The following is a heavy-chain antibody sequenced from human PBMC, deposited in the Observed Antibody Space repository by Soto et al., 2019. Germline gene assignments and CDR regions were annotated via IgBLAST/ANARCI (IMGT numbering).Heavy chain of an antibody. CDR1: GGSVSSESHY. CDR3: ARLRLLDDYYDSSGYIDY. J-gene: IGHJ4*02. CDR2: IYYSGST. Sequence: PSETLSLTCTVSGGSVSSESHYWSWIRQTPGKGLEWIGSIYYSGSTYYNPSLKSRVTISVDTSKNQFSLKLSSVTAADTAVYYCARLRLLDDYYDSSGYIDYWGQGTLVTVSS. D-gene: IGHD3-22*01. V-gene: IGHV4-39*01.